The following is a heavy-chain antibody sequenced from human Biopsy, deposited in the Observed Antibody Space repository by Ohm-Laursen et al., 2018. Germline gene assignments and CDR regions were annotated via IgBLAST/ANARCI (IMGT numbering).Heavy chain of an antibody. V-gene: IGHV1-18*01. CDR2: ISPYNGNG. D-gene: IGHD3-22*01. Sequence: ASVKVSCKPSGYTFPNFGISWVRQAPGRGLEWMGWISPYNGNGDYEKNFHGRVTLTADTSTSTVYMELRSLRSGDTAVYYCATSHYFENTGYAFDFWGQGTMVSVSS. CDR1: GYTFPNFG. J-gene: IGHJ3*01. CDR3: ATSHYFENTGYAFDF.